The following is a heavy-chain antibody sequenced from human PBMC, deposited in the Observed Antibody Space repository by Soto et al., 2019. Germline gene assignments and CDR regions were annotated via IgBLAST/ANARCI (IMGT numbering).Heavy chain of an antibody. V-gene: IGHV4-59*01. D-gene: IGHD2-15*01. Sequence: PSETLSLTCTVSGGSISSYYWSWIRQPPGKGLEWIGYIYYSGSTNYNPSLKSRVTISVDTSKNQFSLKLSSVTAADTAVYYCARAIPFPCSGGSCYGYFDYWGQGTLVTVSS. CDR3: ARAIPFPCSGGSCYGYFDY. CDR2: IYYSGST. J-gene: IGHJ4*02. CDR1: GGSISSYY.